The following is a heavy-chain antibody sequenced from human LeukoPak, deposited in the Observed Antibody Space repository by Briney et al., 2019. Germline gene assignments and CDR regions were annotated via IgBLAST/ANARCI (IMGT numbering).Heavy chain of an antibody. CDR1: GFTFSSYE. Sequence: PGGSLRLSCAASGFTFSSYEMNWVRQAPGKGLEWVSYISSSGSTIYYADSVKGRFTISRDDAKNSLYLQMNSLRAEDTAVYYCARSGYCSSTSCYGDYWGQGTLVTVSS. D-gene: IGHD2-2*01. J-gene: IGHJ4*02. V-gene: IGHV3-48*03. CDR3: ARSGYCSSTSCYGDY. CDR2: ISSSGSTI.